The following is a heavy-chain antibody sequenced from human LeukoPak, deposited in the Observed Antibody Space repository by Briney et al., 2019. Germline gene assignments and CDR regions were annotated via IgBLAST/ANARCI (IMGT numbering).Heavy chain of an antibody. Sequence: GGSLRLSCAASGFTFSSYTMNWVRQAPGMGLEWVSSLSDSSYYIYYADSVRGRFTFSRDNAKNSLYLQMNGLRAEDTAVYYCARRKDVVVVPGTMGYYLDVWVKGTTVAVCS. D-gene: IGHD2-2*01. V-gene: IGHV3-21*01. CDR3: ARRKDVVVVPGTMGYYLDV. J-gene: IGHJ6*03. CDR1: GFTFSSYT. CDR2: LSDSSYYI.